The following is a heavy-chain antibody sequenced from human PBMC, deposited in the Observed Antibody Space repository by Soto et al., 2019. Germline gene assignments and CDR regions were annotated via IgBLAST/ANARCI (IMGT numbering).Heavy chain of an antibody. D-gene: IGHD3-22*01. CDR1: GYTFTSYG. J-gene: IGHJ4*02. CDR2: ISAYNGNT. CDR3: ARDSERYYDSSGSGY. V-gene: IGHV1-18*01. Sequence: QVQLVQSGAEVKKPGASVKVSCKASGYTFTSYGISWVRQAPGQGLEWMGWISAYNGNTKYAQKLQGRVTMTTDTSTSTAYMELRSLRSDDTAVYYCARDSERYYDSSGSGYWGQGTLVTVSS.